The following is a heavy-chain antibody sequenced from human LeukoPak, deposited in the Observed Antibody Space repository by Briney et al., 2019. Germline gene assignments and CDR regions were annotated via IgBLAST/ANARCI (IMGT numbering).Heavy chain of an antibody. CDR3: AKDLDNVPGDY. CDR1: GFTFSSYW. J-gene: IGHJ4*02. Sequence: GGSLRLSCAASGFTFSSYWMSWVRQAPGKGLEWVANIKQDGSEKYYADSVKGRFTISRDNSKNTLYLQMNSLRAEDTAVYYCAKDLDNVPGDYWGQGTLVTVSS. V-gene: IGHV3-7*01. CDR2: IKQDGSEK. D-gene: IGHD1-14*01.